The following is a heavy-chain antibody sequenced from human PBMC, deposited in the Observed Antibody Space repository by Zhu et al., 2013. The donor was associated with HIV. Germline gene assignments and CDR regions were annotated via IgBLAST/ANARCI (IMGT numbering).Heavy chain of an antibody. D-gene: IGHD4-4*01. CDR2: VFSNWDT. J-gene: IGHJ1*01. V-gene: IGHV4-4*07. CDR1: GVLIGRHY. CDR3: ARGAVYSEGFDALDV. Sequence: VFLQESGPRLLRPLDTLSLNCNVSGVLIGRHYWNWIRLPAGRGLEWVGRVFSNWDTDSHHSSKGRVTMTVDPATNQVSLTVAGVSAADTGTYYCARGAVYSEGFDALDVWGPGIQVTVST.